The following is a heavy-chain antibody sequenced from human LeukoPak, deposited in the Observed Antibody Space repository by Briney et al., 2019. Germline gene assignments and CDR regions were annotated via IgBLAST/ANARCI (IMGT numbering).Heavy chain of an antibody. Sequence: TGGSLRLSCAASGFTFTDYYMSWIRQPPGKGLEWIGYIYYSGSTNYNPSLKSRVTISVDTSKNQFSLKLSSVTAADTAVYYCARDRDFDYWGQGTLVTVSS. V-gene: IGHV4-59*01. D-gene: IGHD3-10*01. CDR3: ARDRDFDY. CDR2: IYYSGST. J-gene: IGHJ4*02. CDR1: GFTFTDYY.